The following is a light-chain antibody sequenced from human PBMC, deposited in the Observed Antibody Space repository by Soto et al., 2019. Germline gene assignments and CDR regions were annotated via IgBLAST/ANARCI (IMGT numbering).Light chain of an antibody. CDR1: QTISSW. J-gene: IGKJ5*01. Sequence: DIQMTQSPSTLSGSEGDRVTITCRASQTISSWLAWYQQKPGKAPKLLIYKASTLKSGVPSRFSGSGSGTDFTLTISSLQPEDFATYYCQQSYSTLITFGQGTRL. CDR3: QQSYSTLIT. CDR2: KAS. V-gene: IGKV1-5*03.